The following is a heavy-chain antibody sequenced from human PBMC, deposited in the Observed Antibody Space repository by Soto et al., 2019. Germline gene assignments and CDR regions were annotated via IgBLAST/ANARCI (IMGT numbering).Heavy chain of an antibody. Sequence: GGSLRLSCAASGFTFSSYAMSWVRQAPGKGLEWVSAISGSGRSTYYADSVKGRFTISRDNSKNTLYLQMNSLRAEDTDVCYCAIAIVVVVAVVFDYWGQGTLVTVSS. CDR1: GFTFSSYA. D-gene: IGHD2-15*01. V-gene: IGHV3-23*01. CDR2: ISGSGRST. J-gene: IGHJ4*02. CDR3: AIAIVVVVAVVFDY.